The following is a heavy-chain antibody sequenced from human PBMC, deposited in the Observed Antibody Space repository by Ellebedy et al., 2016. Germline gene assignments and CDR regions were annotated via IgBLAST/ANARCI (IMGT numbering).Heavy chain of an antibody. Sequence: ASVKVSXXASGYTFTSYGISWVRQAPGQGLEWMGWISAYNGNTNYAQKLQGRVTMTTDTSTSTAYMELRSLRSEDTAVYYCARDPYNEVVTAIGYYYYGMDVWGQGTTVTVSS. CDR3: ARDPYNEVVTAIGYYYYGMDV. V-gene: IGHV1-18*01. CDR2: ISAYNGNT. J-gene: IGHJ6*02. CDR1: GYTFTSYG. D-gene: IGHD2-21*02.